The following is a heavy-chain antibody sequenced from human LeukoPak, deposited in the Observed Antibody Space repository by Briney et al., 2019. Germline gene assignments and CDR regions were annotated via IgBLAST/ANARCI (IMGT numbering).Heavy chain of an antibody. CDR1: GFTVSNNY. Sequence: GSLRLSCAASGFTVSNNYMSWVRQPPGKGLEWIGEINHSGSTNYNPSLKSRVTISVDTSKNQFSLKLSSVTAADTAVYYCARGRYYDYVWGSYRPFDYWGQGTLVTVSS. CDR3: ARGRYYDYVWGSYRPFDY. J-gene: IGHJ4*02. V-gene: IGHV4-34*01. D-gene: IGHD3-16*02. CDR2: INHSGST.